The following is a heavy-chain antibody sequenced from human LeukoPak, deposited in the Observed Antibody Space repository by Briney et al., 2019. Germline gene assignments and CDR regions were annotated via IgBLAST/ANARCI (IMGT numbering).Heavy chain of an antibody. D-gene: IGHD2-2*01. J-gene: IGHJ5*02. CDR1: GYTFTGYY. CDR2: INPNSGGT. V-gene: IGHV1-2*02. CDR3: ARDGGPYCSSTSCPLDWFDP. Sequence: ASVKVSCKASGYTFTGYYMHWVRQAPGQGLERMGWINPNSGGTNYAQKFQGRVTMTRDTSISTAYMELSRLRSDDTAVYYCARDGGPYCSSTSCPLDWFDPWGQGTLVTVSS.